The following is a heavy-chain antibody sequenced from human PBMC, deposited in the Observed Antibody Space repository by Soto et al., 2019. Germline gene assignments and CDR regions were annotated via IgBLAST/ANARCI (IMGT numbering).Heavy chain of an antibody. CDR2: IIPIFGTA. D-gene: IGHD2-2*01. CDR1: GGTFSSYA. CDR3: ASGGLGYGLSNSCYGFDP. V-gene: IGHV1-69*12. J-gene: IGHJ5*02. Sequence: QVQLVQSGAEVKKPGSSVKVSCKASGGTFSSYAISWVRQAPGQGLEWMGGIIPIFGTANYAQKFQGRVTVTAEESTSTADMELSSLRSEDTAVYYCASGGLGYGLSNSCYGFDPWGQGTLVTVSS.